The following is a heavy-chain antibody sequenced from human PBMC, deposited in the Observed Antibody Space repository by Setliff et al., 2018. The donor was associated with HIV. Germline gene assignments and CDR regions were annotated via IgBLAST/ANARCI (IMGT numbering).Heavy chain of an antibody. CDR1: GGTFSSYA. J-gene: IGHJ6*02. CDR2: IIPIFGTA. D-gene: IGHD2-2*01. Sequence: SVKVSCKASGGTFSSYAISWVRQAPGQGLEWMGGIIPIFGTANYAQKFQGRVTITADESTSTAYMELSRLRSDDTAVYYCARDHCSSSGCYEYSYYGMDVWGQGTTVTVSS. CDR3: ARDHCSSSGCYEYSYYGMDV. V-gene: IGHV1-69*13.